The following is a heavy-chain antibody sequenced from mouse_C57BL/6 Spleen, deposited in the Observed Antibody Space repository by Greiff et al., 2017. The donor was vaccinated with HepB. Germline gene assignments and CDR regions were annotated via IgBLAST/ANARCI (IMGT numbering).Heavy chain of an antibody. V-gene: IGHV5-6*01. J-gene: IGHJ3*01. CDR3: GRDDGYPY. CDR2: ISSGGSYT. CDR1: GFTFSSYG. D-gene: IGHD2-3*01. Sequence: EVQLVESGGDLVKPGGSLKLSCAASGFTFSSYGMSWVRQTPDKRLEWVATISSGGSYTYYPDSVKGRFTISRDNAKNTLYLQMSSLKSEDTAMYYCGRDDGYPYWGQGTLVTVSA.